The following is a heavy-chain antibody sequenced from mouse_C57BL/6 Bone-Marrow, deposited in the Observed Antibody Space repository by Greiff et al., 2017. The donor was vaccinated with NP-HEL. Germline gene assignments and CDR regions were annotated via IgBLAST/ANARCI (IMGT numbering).Heavy chain of an antibody. J-gene: IGHJ1*03. D-gene: IGHD1-1*01. CDR2: IYYSGTI. Sequence: VQLQQSGPGLVKPSQTVFLTCTVTGISITTGNYRWSWIRQFPGNKLEWIGYIYYSGTITYNPSLTSRTTITRDTPKNQFFLEMNSLTAEDTATYYCARDQSYYGSGYFDVWGTGTTVTVSS. V-gene: IGHV3-5*01. CDR3: ARDQSYYGSGYFDV. CDR1: GISITTGNYR.